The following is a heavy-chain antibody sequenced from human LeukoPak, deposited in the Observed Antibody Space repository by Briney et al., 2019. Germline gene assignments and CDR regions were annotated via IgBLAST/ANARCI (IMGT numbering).Heavy chain of an antibody. CDR1: GYTFTSYG. CDR2: INPNSGGT. Sequence: ASVKASCKASGYTFTSYGISWVRQAPGQGLEWMGWINPNSGGTNYAQKFQGRVTMTRDTSISTAYMELSRLRSDDTAVYYCARDRATGYSSGWYVNYYYYMDVWGKGTTVTVSS. J-gene: IGHJ6*03. V-gene: IGHV1-2*02. D-gene: IGHD6-19*01. CDR3: ARDRATGYSSGWYVNYYYYMDV.